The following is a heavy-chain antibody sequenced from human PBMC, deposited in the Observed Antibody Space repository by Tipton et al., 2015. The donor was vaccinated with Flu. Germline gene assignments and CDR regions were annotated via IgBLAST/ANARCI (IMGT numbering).Heavy chain of an antibody. CDR1: GGSISTYY. CDR3: ARRSSGQYLDGFDM. J-gene: IGHJ3*02. D-gene: IGHD6-19*01. Sequence: LRLSCTVSGGSISTYYWSWIRQPPGKGLEWIGYIYYNGNTNYNTSLNSRVTISVDTTKKEFSLKLPSVTAADTAVCYCARRSSGQYLDGFDMWSLGTMVTVSS. CDR2: IYYNGNT. V-gene: IGHV4-59*12.